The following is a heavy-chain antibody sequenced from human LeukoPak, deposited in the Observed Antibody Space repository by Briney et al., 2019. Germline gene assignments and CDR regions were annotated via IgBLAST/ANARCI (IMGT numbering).Heavy chain of an antibody. V-gene: IGHV3-21*01. D-gene: IGHD2-8*01. CDR2: ISSSSSYI. J-gene: IGHJ4*02. CDR3: ARDLPYENFDY. CDR1: GFTFSSYT. Sequence: PGGSLRLSCAAPGFTFSSYTMNWVRQAPGKGLEWVSSISSSSSYIYYADSVKGRFTISRDDAKNSLYLQMNSLRAEDTAVYYCARDLPYENFDYWGQGTLVTVSS.